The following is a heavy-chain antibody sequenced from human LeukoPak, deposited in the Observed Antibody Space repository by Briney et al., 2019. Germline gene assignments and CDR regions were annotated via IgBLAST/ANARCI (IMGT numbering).Heavy chain of an antibody. CDR1: GFTFSSYG. CDR3: ARDGRAPQLVPLDYYYYGMDV. D-gene: IGHD6-13*01. Sequence: PGGSLRLSCAASGFTFSSYGMHWVRQAPGKGLEWVAVIWYDGSNKYYADSVKGRFTISRDNSKNTLYLQMNSLRAEDTAVYYCARDGRAPQLVPLDYYYYGMDVWGQRTTVTVSS. CDR2: IWYDGSNK. J-gene: IGHJ6*02. V-gene: IGHV3-33*01.